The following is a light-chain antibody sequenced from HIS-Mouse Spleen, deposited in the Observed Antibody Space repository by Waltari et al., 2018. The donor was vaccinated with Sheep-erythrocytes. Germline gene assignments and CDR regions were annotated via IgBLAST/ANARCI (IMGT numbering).Light chain of an antibody. Sequence: ATQLTQSPSSLSASVGDRATITCRASQGISSALAWYQQKPGKAPKLLIYDASSLESGVPSRFSGSGSGTDFTLTISSLQPEDFATYYCQQFNSYLYTFGQGTKLEIK. CDR3: QQFNSYLYT. CDR1: QGISSA. V-gene: IGKV1-13*02. J-gene: IGKJ2*01. CDR2: DAS.